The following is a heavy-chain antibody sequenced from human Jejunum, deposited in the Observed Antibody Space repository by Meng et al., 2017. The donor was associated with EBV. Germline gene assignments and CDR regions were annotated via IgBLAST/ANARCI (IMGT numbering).Heavy chain of an antibody. V-gene: IGHV1-8*01. CDR1: GYSFTSYD. J-gene: IGHJ4*02. D-gene: IGHD3-16*02. CDR3: ARGRVWGSYQDY. Sequence: VHLVLYGAEVKKPGASVKVHCKSSGYSFTSYDINWVRQATGQGLEWMGWMNPNSGNTGYAQKFQGRVTMTRNTSISTAYMELSSLRSEDTAMYYCARGRVWGSYQDYWGQGTLVTVSS. CDR2: MNPNSGNT.